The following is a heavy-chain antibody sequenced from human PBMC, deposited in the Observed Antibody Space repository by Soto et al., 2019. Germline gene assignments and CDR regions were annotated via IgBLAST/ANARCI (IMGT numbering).Heavy chain of an antibody. CDR3: ARGLATLPVFAFDI. J-gene: IGHJ3*02. V-gene: IGHV2-5*01. D-gene: IGHD6-6*01. Sequence: SGPTLVNPTQTLTLTCCFSGFSLSTIGVGVGWIRQSPGKALEWLALIYWSGDEHYRPSLKSRLSIIKDTSKNHVVLIMTDMDPVDTATYHCARGLATLPVFAFDIWGQGTMVTVSS. CDR2: IYWSGDE. CDR1: GFSLSTIGVG.